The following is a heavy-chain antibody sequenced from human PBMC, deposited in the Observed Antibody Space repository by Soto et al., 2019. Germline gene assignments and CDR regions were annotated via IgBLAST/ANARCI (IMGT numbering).Heavy chain of an antibody. V-gene: IGHV4-39*01. Sequence: SETLSLTCTVSGGSISSSSYYWGWIRQPPGKGLEWIGSIYYSGSTYYNPSLKSRVTISVDTSKNQFSLKLSSVTAADTAVYYCASVEYSGYGMDVWGQGTTVTVSS. J-gene: IGHJ6*02. CDR2: IYYSGST. CDR1: GGSISSSSYY. D-gene: IGHD6-6*01. CDR3: ASVEYSGYGMDV.